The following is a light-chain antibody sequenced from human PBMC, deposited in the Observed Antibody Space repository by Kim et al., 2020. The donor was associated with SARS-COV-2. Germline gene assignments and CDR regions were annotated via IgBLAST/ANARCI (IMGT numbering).Light chain of an antibody. J-gene: IGLJ2*01. V-gene: IGLV3-21*04. CDR2: YDS. CDR1: SIGSKS. CDR3: QVWDSSSDHRVV. Sequence: VLTQPPSVSVAPGKTARLSCGGNSIGSKSVHWYQQKSGQAPVLVISYDSDRPSGIPERFSGSNSGNTATLIISRVEAGDEADYYCQVWDSSSDHRVVFGGGTQLTVL.